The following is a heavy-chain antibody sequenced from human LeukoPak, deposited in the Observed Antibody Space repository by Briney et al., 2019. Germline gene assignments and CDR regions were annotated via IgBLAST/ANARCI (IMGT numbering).Heavy chain of an antibody. CDR3: AKETWNYYDSSGYYGDFDY. Sequence: SGTLSLTCAVSGGSISRSNWWSWVRQPPGKGLEWIAEIYHSGSINYNPSLKSRVTISVDTSKNHFSLKLSSVTAADTAVYYCAKETWNYYDSSGYYGDFDYWGQGTLVTVSS. CDR1: GGSISRSNW. CDR2: IYHSGSI. J-gene: IGHJ4*02. V-gene: IGHV4-4*02. D-gene: IGHD3-22*01.